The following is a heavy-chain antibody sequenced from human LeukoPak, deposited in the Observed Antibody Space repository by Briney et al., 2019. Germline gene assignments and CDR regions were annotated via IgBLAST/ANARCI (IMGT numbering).Heavy chain of an antibody. J-gene: IGHJ6*02. V-gene: IGHV3-23*01. D-gene: IGHD3-9*01. CDR3: AREDILTGYYYYGMDV. Sequence: PGGSLRLSCSASGFAFDQYAMNWVRQAPERGLEWVSTIDSDSARTLYADSVKGRFTISRDNAKNSLYLQMNSLRAEDTAVYYCAREDILTGYYYYGMDVWGQGTTVTVSS. CDR1: GFAFDQYA. CDR2: IDSDSART.